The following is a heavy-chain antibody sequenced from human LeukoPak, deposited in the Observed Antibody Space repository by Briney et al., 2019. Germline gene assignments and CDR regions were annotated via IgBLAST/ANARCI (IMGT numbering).Heavy chain of an antibody. J-gene: IGHJ4*02. D-gene: IGHD3-22*01. V-gene: IGHV1-69*05. CDR3: ERAFNYYDSSGYYPDY. Sequence: GPSVKVSCKSSGGTFSSYAISWVRQAPGQGLELMGGIIPIYGTANYAQKFQGRVTTTTDDSTSTACMELSSLRSEDTAVYYCERAFNYYDSSGYYPDYWGQGTLVTVSS. CDR1: GGTFSSYA. CDR2: IIPIYGTA.